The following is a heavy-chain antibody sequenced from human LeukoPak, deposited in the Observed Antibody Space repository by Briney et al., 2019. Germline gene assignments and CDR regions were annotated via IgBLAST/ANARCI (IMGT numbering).Heavy chain of an antibody. Sequence: PGGSLRLSCAASGFTFSSYAMQWVRQAPGKGLEWVAVISYDGSNKYYADSVKGRFTISRDNSKNTLYLQMNSLRAEDTAVYYCARDLQYYGSGSYYNVDYYYGMDVWGQGTTVTVSS. CDR2: ISYDGSNK. D-gene: IGHD3-10*01. V-gene: IGHV3-30-3*01. CDR1: GFTFSSYA. CDR3: ARDLQYYGSGSYYNVDYYYGMDV. J-gene: IGHJ6*02.